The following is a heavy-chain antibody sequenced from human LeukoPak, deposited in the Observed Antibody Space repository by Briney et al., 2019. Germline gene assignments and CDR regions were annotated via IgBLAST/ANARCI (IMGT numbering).Heavy chain of an antibody. CDR2: INPSGGST. V-gene: IGHV1-46*01. Sequence: ASVKVSCKASGYTFTSYYMHWVRQAPGQGLEWMGIINPSGGSTSYTQKFQGRVTMTRDTSTTTVYMELSSLRSQDTAVYYCARGRWLQSGVADWGQGTLVTVSS. J-gene: IGHJ4*02. CDR1: GYTFTSYY. CDR3: ARGRWLQSGVAD. D-gene: IGHD5-24*01.